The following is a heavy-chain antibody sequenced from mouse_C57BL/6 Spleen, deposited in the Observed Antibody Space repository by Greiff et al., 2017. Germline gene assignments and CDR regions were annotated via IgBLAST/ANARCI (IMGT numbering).Heavy chain of an antibody. CDR2: IYPRDGST. D-gene: IGHD2-5*01. CDR1: GYTFTDHT. CDR3: AIPYYSNLAWFAY. Sequence: VQLQQSDAELVKPGASVKISCKVSGYTFTDHTIHWMKQRPEQGLEWIGYIYPRDGSTKYNEKFKGKATLTADKSSSTAYMQLNSLTSEDSAVYFCAIPYYSNLAWFAYWGQGTLVTVSA. J-gene: IGHJ3*01. V-gene: IGHV1-78*01.